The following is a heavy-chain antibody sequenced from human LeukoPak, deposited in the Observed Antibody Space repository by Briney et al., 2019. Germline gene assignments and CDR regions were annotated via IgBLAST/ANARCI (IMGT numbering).Heavy chain of an antibody. V-gene: IGHV3-23*01. J-gene: IGHJ4*02. CDR1: GFTFDDYA. Sequence: GGSLRLSCAASGFTFDDYAMHWVRQAPGKGLEWVSAISGSGGSTYYADSVKGRFTISRDNSKNTLYLQMNSLRAEDTAVYYCAKDLRTIFGVVSSGYDYWGQGTLVTVSS. CDR3: AKDLRTIFGVVSSGYDY. D-gene: IGHD3-3*01. CDR2: ISGSGGST.